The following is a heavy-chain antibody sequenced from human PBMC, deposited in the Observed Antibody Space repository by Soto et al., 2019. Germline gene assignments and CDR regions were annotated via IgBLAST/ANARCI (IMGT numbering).Heavy chain of an antibody. CDR1: GFSFSNYG. J-gene: IGHJ4*02. CDR3: ATSGTFACDD. CDR2: ISYDTTNK. V-gene: IGHV3-30*03. Sequence: QVQLVESGGGVVQPGTSLRLSCAASGFSFSNYGMVWVRQAPGKGLDWVAIISYDTTNKYYADSVKGRFTISRDNSKNTLYVQMHSLRTEDTAVYYCATSGTFACDDWGQGTLVTVSP. D-gene: IGHD1-26*01.